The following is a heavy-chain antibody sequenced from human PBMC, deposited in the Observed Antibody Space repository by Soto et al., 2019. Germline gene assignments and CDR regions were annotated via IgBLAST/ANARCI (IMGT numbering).Heavy chain of an antibody. CDR2: ISSNGVGT. CDR1: GFTLSGYA. D-gene: IGHD6-6*01. V-gene: IGHV3-64*01. J-gene: IGHJ6*03. Sequence: GGSLRLSCAASGFTLSGYAMDWVRQAPGKGLEYVSGISSNGVGTYYANSVQGRFTISRDNSKNTVYLQMGSLRPEDMAVYYCARRARPDFYYMDVWGKGIKVTVSS. CDR3: ARRARPDFYYMDV.